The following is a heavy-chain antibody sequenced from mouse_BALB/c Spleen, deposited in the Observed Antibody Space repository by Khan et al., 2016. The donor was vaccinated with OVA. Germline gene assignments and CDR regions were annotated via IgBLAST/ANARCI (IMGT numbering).Heavy chain of an antibody. CDR1: GYTFTNYG. CDR2: INTYTGEP. J-gene: IGHJ4*01. CDR3: GRPTYVSYTLAY. V-gene: IGHV9-1*02. Sequence: QIQLVQSGPELKKPGETVKISCKASGYTFTNYGMNWVKQSPGKALMWMGWINTYTGEPTYADDFKGRFAFSLETSASTAYLQINSLINEDKATYFCGRPTYVSYTLAYWGQGTSVSVSS. D-gene: IGHD1-1*01.